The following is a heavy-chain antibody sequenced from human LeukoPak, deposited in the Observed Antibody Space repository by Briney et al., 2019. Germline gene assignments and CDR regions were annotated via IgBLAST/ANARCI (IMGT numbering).Heavy chain of an antibody. V-gene: IGHV1-69*13. CDR1: GGTFSSYA. CDR2: IIPIFGTA. Sequence: SVKVSCKASGGTFSSYAISWVRQAPGQGREWMGGIIPIFGTANYAQKFQGRVTITADESTSTAYMELSSLRSEDTAVYYCARVTSSGDYYYYYYMDVWGKGTTVTVSS. J-gene: IGHJ6*03. CDR3: ARVTSSGDYYYYYYMDV. D-gene: IGHD3-10*01.